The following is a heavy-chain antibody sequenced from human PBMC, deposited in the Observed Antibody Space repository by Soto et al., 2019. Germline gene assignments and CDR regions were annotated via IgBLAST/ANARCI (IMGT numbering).Heavy chain of an antibody. J-gene: IGHJ6*04. CDR2: IYYSGTS. CDR1: GGSIDTYY. CDR3: ARTAGTFDNFWSGYGYDI. D-gene: IGHD5-18*01. Sequence: KASETLSLTCSVSGGSIDTYYWTWFRQAPGRGLECIGSIYYSGTSNINPALESRVSLSIDRAKRQFSLTLSSVTAADTAVYYCARTAGTFDNFWSGYGYDIWGRGTKVTVSS. V-gene: IGHV4-59*13.